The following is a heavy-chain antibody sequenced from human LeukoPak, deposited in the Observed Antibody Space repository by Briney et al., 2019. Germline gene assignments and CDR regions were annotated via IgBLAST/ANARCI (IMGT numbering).Heavy chain of an antibody. D-gene: IGHD2-2*01. CDR2: IYYSGNT. J-gene: IGHJ6*02. CDR1: GGSISSYY. CDR3: ARVDCSSTSCYYGSYYGMDV. V-gene: IGHV4-59*01. Sequence: SETLSLTCTVSGGSISSYYWSWIRQPPGKGLEWIGHIYYSGNTNYNPSLKSRVTISLDTSKNQFSLKLSSVTAADTAVYYCARVDCSSTSCYYGSYYGMDVWGQGTTVTVSS.